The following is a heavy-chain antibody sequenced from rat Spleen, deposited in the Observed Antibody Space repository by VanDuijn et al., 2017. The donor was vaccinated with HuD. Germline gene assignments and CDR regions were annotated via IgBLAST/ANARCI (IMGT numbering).Heavy chain of an antibody. Sequence: QVQLKESGPGLAQPSQTLSLTCTVSGFSLTTYNVHWILQPTGQGLERMGRIRNGGETDYNSALNSRLSISRDTAKSQVFLRMDSLQNEDIATYYCARGGNGPKDYYFDYWGQGVTVTVSS. CDR1: GFSLTTYN. V-gene: IGHV2-30*01. CDR3: ARGGNGPKDYYFDY. D-gene: IGHD1-7*01. CDR2: IRNGGET. J-gene: IGHJ2*01.